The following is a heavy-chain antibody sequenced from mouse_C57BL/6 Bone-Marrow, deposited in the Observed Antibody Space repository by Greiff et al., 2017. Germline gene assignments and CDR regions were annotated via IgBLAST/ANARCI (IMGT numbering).Heavy chain of an antibody. D-gene: IGHD4-1*01. CDR2: IDPGGGGT. J-gene: IGHJ3*01. CDR1: GFNINDYY. V-gene: IGHV14-2*01. Sequence: EVQLQQSGAELVKPGASVKLSCTASGFNINDYYMYWVKQRTEQGLEWIGKIDPGGGGTKYDPKFQGKATITADTSSNTAYLQLSSLTSEDTAVYYCACTGWCDYWGQGTMVTVSA. CDR3: ACTGWCDY.